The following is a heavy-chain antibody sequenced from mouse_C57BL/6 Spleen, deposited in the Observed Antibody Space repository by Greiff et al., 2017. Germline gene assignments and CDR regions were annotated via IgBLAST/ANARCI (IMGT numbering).Heavy chain of an antibody. CDR3: ARSYGSPYWYFDV. Sequence: VQLQQSGAELVKPGASVKISCKASGYAFSSYWMNWVKQRPGKGLEWIGQIYPGDGDTNYNGKFKGKATLTADKSSSTAYMQLSSLTSEDSAVYFCARSYGSPYWYFDVWGTGTTVTVSS. J-gene: IGHJ1*03. CDR2: IYPGDGDT. D-gene: IGHD1-1*01. CDR1: GYAFSSYW. V-gene: IGHV1-80*01.